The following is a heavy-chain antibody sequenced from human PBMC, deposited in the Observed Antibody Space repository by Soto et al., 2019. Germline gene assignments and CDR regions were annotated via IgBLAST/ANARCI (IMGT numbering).Heavy chain of an antibody. CDR3: VQGRYPTMASPLDR. CDR2: ISWDSGTL. CDR1: GFTFDDYA. Sequence: GGSLRLSCAATGFTFDDYAMHWVRQVPGKGLEWISGISWDSGTLGYADSVKGRFIISRDDAKNSLYLQMNSLRGDDTAMYYCVQGRYPTMASPLDRWGQGTQVTVSS. J-gene: IGHJ5*02. V-gene: IGHV3-9*01. D-gene: IGHD1-1*01.